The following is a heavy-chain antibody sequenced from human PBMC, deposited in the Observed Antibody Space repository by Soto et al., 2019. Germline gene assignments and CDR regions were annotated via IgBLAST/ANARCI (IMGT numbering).Heavy chain of an antibody. CDR2: IIPIFGTA. Sequence: QVQLVQSGAEVKKPGSSVKVSCKASGGTFSSYAISWVRQAPGQGLEWMGGIIPIFGTANYAQKFQGRVTITGDESTSTAYMELSSQGSEDRAVDYCGGGGAYCGGDCYSSDYWGQGTLVTVSS. CDR3: GGGGAYCGGDCYSSDY. D-gene: IGHD2-21*02. V-gene: IGHV1-69*01. J-gene: IGHJ4*02. CDR1: GGTFSSYA.